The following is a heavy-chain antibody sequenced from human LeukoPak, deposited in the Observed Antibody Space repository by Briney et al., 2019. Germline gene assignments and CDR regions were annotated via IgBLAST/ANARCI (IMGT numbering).Heavy chain of an antibody. Sequence: SETLSLTCTVSGGSISSSSYYWGWIRQPPGKGLEWIGSIYYSGSTFYNPSLKSRVTISVDTSKNQFSLKLTSVTAADTAVYYCARVEVVYDIHYYGMDVWGQGTTVTVS. D-gene: IGHD3-9*01. CDR1: GGSISSSSYY. CDR3: ARVEVVYDIHYYGMDV. CDR2: IYYSGST. J-gene: IGHJ6*02. V-gene: IGHV4-39*07.